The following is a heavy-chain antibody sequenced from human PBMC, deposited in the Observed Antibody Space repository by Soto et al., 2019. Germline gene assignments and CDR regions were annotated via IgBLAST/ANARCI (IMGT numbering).Heavy chain of an antibody. J-gene: IGHJ4*02. CDR1: GFTFSSYA. Sequence: PGGSLRLSCAASGFTFSSYAMSWVRQAPGKGLEWVSAISGSGGSTYYADSVKGRFTISRDNSKNTLYLQMNSLRAEDTAVYYCANKYAGIGAWTPGYWGQGTLVTVSS. V-gene: IGHV3-23*01. CDR2: ISGSGGST. CDR3: ANKYAGIGAWTPGY. D-gene: IGHD2-8*01.